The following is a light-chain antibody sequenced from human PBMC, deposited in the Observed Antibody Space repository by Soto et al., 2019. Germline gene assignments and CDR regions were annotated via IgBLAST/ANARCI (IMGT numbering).Light chain of an antibody. CDR3: SSYAGNSRYV. Sequence: QSGLTQPASVSGSPGQSITISCTGTSSDFGGYNYVSWYQQHPGKAPKLMIYEVTNRPSGVSNRFSGSKSGNTASLTISGLQAEDEADYYCSSYAGNSRYVFGTGTKVTVL. J-gene: IGLJ1*01. V-gene: IGLV2-14*01. CDR2: EVT. CDR1: SSDFGGYNY.